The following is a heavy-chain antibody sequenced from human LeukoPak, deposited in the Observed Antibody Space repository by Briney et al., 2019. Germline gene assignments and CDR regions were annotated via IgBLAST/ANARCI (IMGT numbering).Heavy chain of an antibody. V-gene: IGHV3-21*01. CDR3: ARDPDSSSYYYYYYMDV. D-gene: IGHD6-6*01. Sequence: KPGGSLRLSWAASGFTFSSYSMNWVRQAPGKGLEWVSSISSSSSYIYYADSVKGRFTISRDNAKNSLYLQMNSLRAEDTAVYYCARDPDSSSYYYYYYMDVWGKGTTVTVSS. CDR2: ISSSSSYI. CDR1: GFTFSSYS. J-gene: IGHJ6*03.